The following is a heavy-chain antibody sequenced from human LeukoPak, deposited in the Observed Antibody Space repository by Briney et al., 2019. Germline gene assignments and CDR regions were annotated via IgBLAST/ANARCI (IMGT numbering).Heavy chain of an antibody. CDR2: IYSGGST. Sequence: GGSLRLTCAASGFTVSSNYMSWVRQAPGKGLEWVSVIYSGGSTYYADSVKGRFTISRDNSKNTLYLQMNSLRAEDTAVYYCARGSDYGDPHTWGQGTLVTVSS. D-gene: IGHD4-17*01. CDR3: ARGSDYGDPHT. CDR1: GFTVSSNY. V-gene: IGHV3-53*01. J-gene: IGHJ5*02.